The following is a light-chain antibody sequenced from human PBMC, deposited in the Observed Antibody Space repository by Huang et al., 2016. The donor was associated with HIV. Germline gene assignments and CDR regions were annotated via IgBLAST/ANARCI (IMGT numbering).Light chain of an antibody. J-gene: IGKJ4*01. Sequence: IQLTQSPSSLSASIGDRVTITCRASQGISTSLAWYQQKPGKAPNLLIFDASSLRSGVPSRFSGSRSGTVFTLSISSLQPEDFATYFCQQLRSYPLTFGVGTKVEIK. V-gene: IGKV1-9*01. CDR2: DAS. CDR3: QQLRSYPLT. CDR1: QGISTS.